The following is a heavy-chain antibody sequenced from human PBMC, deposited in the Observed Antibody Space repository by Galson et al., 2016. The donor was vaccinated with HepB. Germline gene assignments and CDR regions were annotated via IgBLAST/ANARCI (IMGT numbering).Heavy chain of an antibody. CDR2: INAGAGNS. V-gene: IGHV1-3*01. Sequence: SVKVSCKASGYAFTRHLIHWVRQAPGQRPEWMGWINAGAGNSKYSLKFQGRITITNDTSASTAYMELTSLTSEDTAVYYCARDAASTVFGVVVRNFDYWGQGALGTVSS. J-gene: IGHJ4*02. D-gene: IGHD3-3*01. CDR3: ARDAASTVFGVVVRNFDY. CDR1: GYAFTRHL.